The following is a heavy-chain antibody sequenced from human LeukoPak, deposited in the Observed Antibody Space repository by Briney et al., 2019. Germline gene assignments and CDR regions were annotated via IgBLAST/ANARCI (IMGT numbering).Heavy chain of an antibody. J-gene: IGHJ4*02. CDR3: ARDPGVSFWGLGSRPHFDY. Sequence: ASVKVSCKASGYTFTSYGISWVRQASGQGLEWMGWISAYNGNTNYAQKLQGRVTMTTDTSTSTAYMELRSLRSDDTAVYYCARDPGVSFWGLGSRPHFDYWGQGTLVTVSS. D-gene: IGHD3-10*01. CDR2: ISAYNGNT. CDR1: GYTFTSYG. V-gene: IGHV1-18*01.